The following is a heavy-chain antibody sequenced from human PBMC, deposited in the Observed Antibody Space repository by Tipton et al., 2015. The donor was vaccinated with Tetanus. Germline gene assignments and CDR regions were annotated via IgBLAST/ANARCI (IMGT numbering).Heavy chain of an antibody. CDR3: ARQKGY. CDR1: GYNFSHYS. CDR2: VDPRDSQA. V-gene: IGHV5-51*01. Sequence: QLVQSGAEVGKPGESLKISCQGSGYNFSHYSIGWVRQMPGRGLEWMGIVDPRDSQATYGPSFQGQVTISADRSINVAYLQWGSLKASDTGLYYCARQKGYWGQGTLVTVSS. J-gene: IGHJ4*02.